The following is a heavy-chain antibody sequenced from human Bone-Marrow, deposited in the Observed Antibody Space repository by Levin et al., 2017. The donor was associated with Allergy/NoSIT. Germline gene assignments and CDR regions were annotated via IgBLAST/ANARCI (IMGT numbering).Heavy chain of an antibody. CDR1: GFTFSSYG. D-gene: IGHD3-10*01. J-gene: IGHJ4*02. CDR3: AKGRHTYYYGSGGDY. Sequence: GESLKISCAASGFTFSSYGMHWVRQAPGKGLEWVAVISYDGSNKYYADSVKGRFTISRDNSKNTLYLQMNSLRAEDTAVYYCAKGRHTYYYGSGGDYWGQGTLVTVSS. V-gene: IGHV3-30*18. CDR2: ISYDGSNK.